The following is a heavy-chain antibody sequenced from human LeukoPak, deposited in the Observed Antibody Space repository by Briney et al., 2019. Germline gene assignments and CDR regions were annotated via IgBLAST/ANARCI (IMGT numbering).Heavy chain of an antibody. Sequence: SETLSLTCTVSGSSISSYYWSWIRQPPGRGLEWIGYIYYSGSTNYNPSLKSRVTISVDTSKNQFSLKLSSVTAADTAVYYCARGRARYGSGSMMDVWGKGTTVTVSS. CDR3: ARGRARYGSGSMMDV. J-gene: IGHJ6*04. D-gene: IGHD3-10*01. V-gene: IGHV4-59*01. CDR2: IYYSGST. CDR1: GSSISSYY.